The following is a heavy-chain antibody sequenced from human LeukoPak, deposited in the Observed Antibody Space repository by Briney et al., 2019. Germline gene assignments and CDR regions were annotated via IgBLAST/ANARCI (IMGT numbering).Heavy chain of an antibody. D-gene: IGHD3-10*01. CDR3: ASIGRHGSGSYYNGHLYYFDY. Sequence: SETLSLTCAVYGGSFSGYYWSWLRQPPGKGLEWIGEINHSGSTNYNPSLKSRVTISVDTSKNQFSLKLSSVTAADTAVYYCASIGRHGSGSYYNGHLYYFDYWGQGTLVTVSS. CDR2: INHSGST. V-gene: IGHV4-34*01. J-gene: IGHJ4*02. CDR1: GGSFSGYY.